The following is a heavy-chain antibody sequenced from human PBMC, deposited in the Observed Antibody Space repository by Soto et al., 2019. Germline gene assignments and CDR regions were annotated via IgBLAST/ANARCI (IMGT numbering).Heavy chain of an antibody. Sequence: SGPTLVNPTQTLTLTCTFSGFSLSTSGMCVSWIRQPPGRALEWLARIDWDDDKYYSTSLKTRLTISKDTSKNQVVLTMTNMDPVDTATYYCARFVYGSGSYSGNLFDYWGQGTLVTVSS. V-gene: IGHV2-70*11. CDR2: IDWDDDK. J-gene: IGHJ4*02. CDR1: GFSLSTSGMC. CDR3: ARFVYGSGSYSGNLFDY. D-gene: IGHD3-10*01.